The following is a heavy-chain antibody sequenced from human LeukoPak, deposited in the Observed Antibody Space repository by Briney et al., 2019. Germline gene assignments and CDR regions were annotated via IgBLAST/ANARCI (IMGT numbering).Heavy chain of an antibody. CDR1: GGSISSGGYY. CDR3: ARDGGDLTSAP. D-gene: IGHD2-21*02. V-gene: IGHV4-31*03. J-gene: IGHJ5*02. Sequence: PSQTLSLTCTVSGGSISSGGYYWSWIRQHPGKGLEWIGYIYSSGRTYYNPSLKSRVTISVDTSKNPFSLKLTPVTAADTAVYYCARDGGDLTSAPWGQGTLVTVSS. CDR2: IYSSGRT.